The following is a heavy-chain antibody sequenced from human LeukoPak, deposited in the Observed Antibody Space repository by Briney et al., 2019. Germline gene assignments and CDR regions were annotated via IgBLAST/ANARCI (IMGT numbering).Heavy chain of an antibody. CDR1: GYTFTSYY. CDR2: INTSGGST. D-gene: IGHD6-13*01. Sequence: ASVKVSCKASGYTFTSYYMHWVRQAPGQGLEWMGVINTSGGSTSYAQKFQGRVTMTRDMSTSTVYMELSSLRSEDTAVYYCARGTGIAAAVTSLFQYWGQGTLVTVSS. V-gene: IGHV1-46*01. J-gene: IGHJ1*01. CDR3: ARGTGIAAAVTSLFQY.